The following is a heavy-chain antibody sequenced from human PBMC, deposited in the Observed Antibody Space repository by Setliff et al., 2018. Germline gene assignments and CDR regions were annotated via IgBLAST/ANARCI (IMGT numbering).Heavy chain of an antibody. J-gene: IGHJ5*02. D-gene: IGHD2-21*02. V-gene: IGHV4-34*01. CDR1: GGSFSGYY. CDR2: INHSGST. CDR3: ARDRLRGWFDP. Sequence: SETLSLTCAVYGGSFSGYYWSWIRQPPGKGLEWLGEINHSGSTNCNPSLKSRVTISVDTSKNQFSLRLSSVTAADTAIYYCARDRLRGWFDPWGQGTLVTVSS.